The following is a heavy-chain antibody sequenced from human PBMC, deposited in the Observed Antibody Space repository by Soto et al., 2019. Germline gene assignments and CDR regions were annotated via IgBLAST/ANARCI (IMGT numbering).Heavy chain of an antibody. CDR3: ARGGGYSYGYGYYGMDV. D-gene: IGHD5-18*01. J-gene: IGHJ6*02. V-gene: IGHV4-34*01. Sequence: SETLSLTCAVYGGSFSGYYLSWIRQPPGKGLEWIGEINHSGSTNYNPSLKSRVTISVDTSKNQFSLKLSSVTAADTAVYYCARGGGYSYGYGYYGMDVWGQGTTVTVYS. CDR2: INHSGST. CDR1: GGSFSGYY.